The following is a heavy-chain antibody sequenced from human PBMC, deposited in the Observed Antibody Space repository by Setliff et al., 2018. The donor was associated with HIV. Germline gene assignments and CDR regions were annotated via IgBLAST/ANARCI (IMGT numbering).Heavy chain of an antibody. V-gene: IGHV4-39*02. D-gene: IGHD6-6*01. CDR2: IYYSGTT. CDR3: AREFSSSSFDQ. CDR1: GGSISNPNYH. Sequence: PSETLSLTCTVSGGSISNPNYHWSWIRQPAGKGLEWIGNIYYSGTTFYNPSLKSRVSISVDTSRNEFSLKLTSVTAADTAVYYCAREFSSSSFDQWGQGTLVTVSS. J-gene: IGHJ4*02.